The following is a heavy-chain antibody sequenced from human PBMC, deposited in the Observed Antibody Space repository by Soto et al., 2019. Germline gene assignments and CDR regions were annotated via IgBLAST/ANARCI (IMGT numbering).Heavy chain of an antibody. CDR3: ARGAGSGWYLPFGY. D-gene: IGHD6-19*01. V-gene: IGHV1-69*02. CDR2: IIPILGIA. J-gene: IGHJ4*02. CDR1: GGTFSSYT. Sequence: ASVKVSCKASGGTFSSYTISWVRQAPGQGLEWMGRIIPILGIANYAQKFQGRVTITADKSTSTAYMELSSLRSEDTAVYYCARGAGSGWYLPFGYWGQGTLVTVSS.